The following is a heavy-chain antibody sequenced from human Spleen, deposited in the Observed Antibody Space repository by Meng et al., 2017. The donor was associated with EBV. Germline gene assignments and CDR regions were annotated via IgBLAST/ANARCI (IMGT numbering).Heavy chain of an antibody. D-gene: IGHD2-2*01. CDR2: INHSGST. J-gene: IGHJ4*02. V-gene: IGHV4-34*01. CDR1: GGSFSGYY. CDR3: AGSRHQLLPSG. Sequence: QVLLQQWGAGLLKAPETLPRTCAVYGGSFSGYYWSWIRQTPGKGLEWIGEINHSGSTNYNPSLKSRVTMSVDTSKNQFSLNLRSVTAADTAVYYCAGSRHQLLPSGWGQGTLVTVSS.